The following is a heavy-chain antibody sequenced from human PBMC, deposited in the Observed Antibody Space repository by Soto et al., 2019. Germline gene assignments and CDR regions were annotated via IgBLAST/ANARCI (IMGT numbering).Heavy chain of an antibody. V-gene: IGHV4-39*01. CDR3: ARHKYSSSWERYFQH. Sequence: TSETLSLTCTVSGGSISSSSYYWGWIRQPPGKGLEWIGSIYYSGSTYYNPSLKSRVTISVDTSKNQFSLKLSSVTAADTAVYYCARHKYSSSWERYFQHWGQGTLVTVSS. D-gene: IGHD6-13*01. CDR1: GGSISSSSYY. CDR2: IYYSGST. J-gene: IGHJ1*01.